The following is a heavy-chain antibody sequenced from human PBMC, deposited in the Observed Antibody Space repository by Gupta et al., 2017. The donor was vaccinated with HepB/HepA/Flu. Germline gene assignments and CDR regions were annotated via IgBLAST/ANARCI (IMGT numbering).Heavy chain of an antibody. Sequence: GESGGDLVQPGGSLRLSCAASGFTFSGHWMNWARLAPGKGLEWVAIIKQDGSEKYYVDSVKGRFTIFRDNAQNSLFLQMNSLRAEDTGVYYCASGGGYLIENGGQGTLVSVSS. CDR1: GFTFSGHW. V-gene: IGHV3-7*01. CDR3: ASGGGYLIEN. D-gene: IGHD2-15*01. CDR2: IKQDGSEK. J-gene: IGHJ4*02.